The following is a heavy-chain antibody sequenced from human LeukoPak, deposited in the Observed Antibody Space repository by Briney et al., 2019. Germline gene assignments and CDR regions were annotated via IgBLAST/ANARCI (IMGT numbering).Heavy chain of an antibody. V-gene: IGHV1-69*05. CDR2: IIPIFGTA. CDR3: ARSLSLVVPDDYYYYYGMDV. J-gene: IGHJ6*02. CDR1: GGTFSSYA. D-gene: IGHD2-2*01. Sequence: ASVKVSCKASGGTFSSYAISWVRQAPGQGLEWMGGIIPIFGTANYAQKFQGRVTITTDESTSTAYMELRSLRSDDTAVYYCARSLSLVVPDDYYYYYGMDVWGQGTTVTVSS.